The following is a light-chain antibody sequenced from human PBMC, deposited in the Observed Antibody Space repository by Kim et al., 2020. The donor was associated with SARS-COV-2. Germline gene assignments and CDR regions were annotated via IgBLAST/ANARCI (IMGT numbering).Light chain of an antibody. CDR3: YSAADNNRV. Sequence: VSPGQTARFTCSGDVLAKKYARWFQQKPGQAPVLVIYKDSERPSGIPERFSSSSSGTTVTLTISGAQVEDEADYYCYSAADNNRVFGGGTQLTVL. CDR1: VLAKKY. J-gene: IGLJ3*02. V-gene: IGLV3-27*01. CDR2: KDS.